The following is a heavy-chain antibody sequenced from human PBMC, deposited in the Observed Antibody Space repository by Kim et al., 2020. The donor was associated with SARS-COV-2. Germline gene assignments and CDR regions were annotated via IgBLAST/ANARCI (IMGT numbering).Heavy chain of an antibody. CDR2: ISYDGSNK. D-gene: IGHD3-10*01. Sequence: GGSLRLSCAASVFTFSSYAMHWVRQAPGKGLEWVAVISYDGSNKYYADSVKGRFTISRDNSKNTLYLQMNSLRAEDTAVYYCARWGGYYYGSGRSYWGQGTLVTVSS. CDR1: VFTFSSYA. CDR3: ARWGGYYYGSGRSY. J-gene: IGHJ4*02. V-gene: IGHV3-30-3*01.